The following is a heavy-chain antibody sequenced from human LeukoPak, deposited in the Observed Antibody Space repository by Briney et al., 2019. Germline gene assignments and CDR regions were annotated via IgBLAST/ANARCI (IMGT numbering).Heavy chain of an antibody. Sequence: GGTLRLSCAASGFIFSNHGMNWVRQAPGKGLEWVSGITGDAGRTYYADSVKGRFTISRDNSKNTVYLRMNSLRDEDTAVFYCAKGGPFSTSSQKYFDPWGRGSLVIVS. J-gene: IGHJ5*02. CDR2: ITGDAGRT. CDR3: AKGGPFSTSSQKYFDP. V-gene: IGHV3-23*01. D-gene: IGHD6-6*01. CDR1: GFIFSNHG.